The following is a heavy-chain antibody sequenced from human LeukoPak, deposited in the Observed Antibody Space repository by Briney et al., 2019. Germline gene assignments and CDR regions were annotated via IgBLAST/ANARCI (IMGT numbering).Heavy chain of an antibody. V-gene: IGHV3-23*01. D-gene: IGHD5-24*01. CDR1: GFTFSSYA. CDR2: ISGSGGST. CDR3: AKGGLHNPQGFDY. Sequence: PGGSLRLSCAASGFTFSSYAMSWVRQAPGKGLEWVSAISGSGGSTYYADSVKGRFTISRDDSKNTLYLQMNSLRAEDTAVYYCAKGGLHNPQGFDYWGQGTLVTVSS. J-gene: IGHJ4*02.